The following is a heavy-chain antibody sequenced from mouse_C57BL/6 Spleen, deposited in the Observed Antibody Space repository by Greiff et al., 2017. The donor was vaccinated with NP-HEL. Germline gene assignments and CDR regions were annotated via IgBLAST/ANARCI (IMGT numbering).Heavy chain of an antibody. D-gene: IGHD1-1*01. V-gene: IGHV1-55*01. Sequence: QVQLQQPGAELVKPGASVKMSCKASGYTFTSYWITWVKQRPGQGLEWIGDIYPGSGSTNYTEKFKSKATLTVDTSSSTAYMQLSSLTSEYSAVYYCARNEGGSSYWGQGTTLTVSS. CDR1: GYTFTSYW. CDR3: ARNEGGSSY. J-gene: IGHJ2*01. CDR2: IYPGSGST.